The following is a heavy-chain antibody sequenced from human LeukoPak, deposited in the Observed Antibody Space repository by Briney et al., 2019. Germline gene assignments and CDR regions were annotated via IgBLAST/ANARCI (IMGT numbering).Heavy chain of an antibody. CDR2: ISGNAGSI. CDR3: AKGVVVVLAAGDAFDI. J-gene: IGHJ3*02. CDR1: GFTFSSYA. Sequence: PGGSLRLSCAASGFTFSSYAMNWVRQAPGKGLEWVSVISGNAGSIYYADSVKGRFTISRDNSKSTLFLQMSSLRAEDTAVYYCAKGVVVVLAAGDAFDIWGQGTMVTVSS. V-gene: IGHV3-23*01. D-gene: IGHD2-2*01.